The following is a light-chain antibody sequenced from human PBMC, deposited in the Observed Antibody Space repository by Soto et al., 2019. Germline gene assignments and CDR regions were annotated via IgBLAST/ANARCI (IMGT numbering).Light chain of an antibody. CDR2: AAS. CDR1: QGISSY. J-gene: IGKJ1*01. Sequence: AIRMTQSPSSLSASTGDRVNITCRASQGISSYLAWYQQKPGKAPKLLIYAASTLQSGVPSRFSGSGSGTDFTLTISCLQSEDFATYYCQQYYSYPRTFGQGTKVDIK. V-gene: IGKV1-8*01. CDR3: QQYYSYPRT.